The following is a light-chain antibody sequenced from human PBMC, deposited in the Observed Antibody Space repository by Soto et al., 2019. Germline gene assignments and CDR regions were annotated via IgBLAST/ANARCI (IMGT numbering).Light chain of an antibody. V-gene: IGKV3-11*01. CDR2: DAS. CDR3: QQRSNWPRT. Sequence: EIVLTQSPATLSLSPGERATLSCRASQSVSSYLAWYQQKPGQAPRLLIYDASNRATGIPARFSGSGSGTDFTLTTSSPEPEDFAVYYCQQRSNWPRTFRQGAKVDIX. CDR1: QSVSSY. J-gene: IGKJ1*01.